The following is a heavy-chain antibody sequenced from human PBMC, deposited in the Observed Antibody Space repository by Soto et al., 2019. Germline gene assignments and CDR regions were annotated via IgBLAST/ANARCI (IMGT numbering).Heavy chain of an antibody. J-gene: IGHJ3*02. D-gene: IGHD1-20*01. CDR1: GLSITSSSYY. CDR3: ATGGGYNWNDDSSFEI. Sequence: SETLSLTCTVSGLSITSSSYYWGLLRQPPGKGLKWIGSIYYSGNTHYNPSFKSRVTISVDTSKNKFSLNLSSVTAADTAVYYCATGGGYNWNDDSSFEIWGKVTMVTV. V-gene: IGHV4-39*01. CDR2: IYYSGNT.